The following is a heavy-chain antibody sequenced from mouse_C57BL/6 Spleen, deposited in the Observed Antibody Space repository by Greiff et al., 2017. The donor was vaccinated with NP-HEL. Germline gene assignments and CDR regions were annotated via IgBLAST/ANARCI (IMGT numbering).Heavy chain of an antibody. D-gene: IGHD1-1*01. CDR2: INPNNGGT. CDR1: GYTFTDYN. Sequence: EVQLQQSGPELVKPGASVKIPCKASGYTFTDYNMDWVKQSHGKSLEWIGDINPNNGGTIYNQKFKGKATLTVDKSSSTAYMELRSLTSEDTAVYYCGSSPYYGSSPYYFDYWGQGTTLTVSS. V-gene: IGHV1-18*01. J-gene: IGHJ2*01. CDR3: GSSPYYGSSPYYFDY.